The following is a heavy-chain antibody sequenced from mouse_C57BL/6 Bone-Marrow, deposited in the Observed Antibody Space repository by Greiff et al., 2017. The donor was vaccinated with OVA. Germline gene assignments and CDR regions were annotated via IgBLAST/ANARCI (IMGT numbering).Heavy chain of an antibody. CDR1: GYTFTDYE. V-gene: IGHV1-15*01. J-gene: IGHJ2*01. CDR3: THTIAYYFDY. CDR2: IDPETGGT. Sequence: VQLQQSGAELVRPGASVTLSCKASGYTFTDYEMHWVKQTPVHGLEWIGAIDPETGGTAYNQKFKGKAILTADKSSSTAYMELRSLTSEDSAVYYCTHTIAYYFDYWGQGTTLTVSS. D-gene: IGHD2-12*01.